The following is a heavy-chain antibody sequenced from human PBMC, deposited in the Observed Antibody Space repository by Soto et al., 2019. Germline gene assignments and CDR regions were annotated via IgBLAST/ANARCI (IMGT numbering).Heavy chain of an antibody. V-gene: IGHV3-23*01. CDR3: AKFASSDWNYNWFDP. CDR1: GFTFSSYG. Sequence: GGSLRLSSAASGFTFSSYGMHWVRQAPGKGLEWVAVIRGSGGSTYYADSVKGRFTISRDNSKNTLYLQMNSLRAEDTAVYYCAKFASSDWNYNWFDPWGQGTLVTVSS. CDR2: IRGSGGST. J-gene: IGHJ5*02. D-gene: IGHD1-7*01.